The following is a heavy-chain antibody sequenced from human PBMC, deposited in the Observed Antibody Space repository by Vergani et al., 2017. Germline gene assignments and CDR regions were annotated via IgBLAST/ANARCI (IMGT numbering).Heavy chain of an antibody. J-gene: IGHJ4*02. CDR1: GDSISPYF. CDR2: ISYSGDT. D-gene: IGHD2-21*02. V-gene: IGHV4-59*01. CDR3: ARGGWLVPDV. Sequence: QVQLHESGPGLVKPSETLSLTCTVSGDSISPYFWTWIRQPPGQGLEWIGYISYSGDTNCAPSLKSRVSISLDTSKNQFSLQVNSVTPSDTAVYYCARGGWLVPDVWGQGTLDTVSS.